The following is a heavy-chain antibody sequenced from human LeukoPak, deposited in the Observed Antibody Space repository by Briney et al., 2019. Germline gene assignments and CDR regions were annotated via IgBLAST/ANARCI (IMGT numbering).Heavy chain of an antibody. CDR2: IYYSGST. CDR1: VGSLSSYY. Sequence: PGTLSLTCTLPVGSLSSYYWSWIRQRPEKGREWIGYIYYSGSTNYNPSLKRRVTISVDTSKNQFSLKLSSVTAADTAVYYCARGRASGSDYYYGMDVWGQGTTVTVSS. CDR3: ARGRASGSDYYYGMDV. D-gene: IGHD3-10*01. V-gene: IGHV4-59*01. J-gene: IGHJ6*02.